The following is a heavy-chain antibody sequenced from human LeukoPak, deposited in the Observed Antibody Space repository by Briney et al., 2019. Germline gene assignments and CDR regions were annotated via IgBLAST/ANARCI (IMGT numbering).Heavy chain of an antibody. CDR2: IFYTGST. CDR3: ASSRYFDWLSPGAFDI. V-gene: IGHV4-39*01. CDR1: GGSISSTNYY. J-gene: IGHJ3*02. Sequence: SETLSLTCTVSGGSISSTNYYWGWIRQPPGKGLEWIGSIFYTGSTYYSPSLKSRVTISVDTSKNQFSLKLSSVTAAGTAVYYCASSRYFDWLSPGAFDIWGQGTMVTVSS. D-gene: IGHD3-9*01.